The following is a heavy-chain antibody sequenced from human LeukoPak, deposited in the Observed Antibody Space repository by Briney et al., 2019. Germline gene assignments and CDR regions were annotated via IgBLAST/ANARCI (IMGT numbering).Heavy chain of an antibody. CDR3: AGHHPRNTVDF. CDR2: ISDIGSI. Sequence: SETLSLTCTVSGGSISSYYWSWIRQPPGKGLEWIAYISDIGSINYNPSLKSRFTISLDTSKNQFSLKLSSVTAADAAVYYCAGHHPRNTVDFWGQGTLVTVSS. D-gene: IGHD2-8*02. V-gene: IGHV4-59*08. CDR1: GGSISSYY. J-gene: IGHJ4*02.